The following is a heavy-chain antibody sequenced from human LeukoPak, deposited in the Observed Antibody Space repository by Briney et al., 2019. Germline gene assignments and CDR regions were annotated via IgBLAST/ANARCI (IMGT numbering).Heavy chain of an antibody. V-gene: IGHV4-39*01. Sequence: PSETLSLTCTVSGGSISSSSYDWGWIRQPPGKGLEWIGSIYYSGSTYYNPSLKSRVTISVDTSKNQFSLKLTSVTAADTAVYYCGRHSVGFLTRYYYINYWGQGTLVTVSS. CDR1: GGSISSSSYD. CDR3: GRHSVGFLTRYYYINY. J-gene: IGHJ4*02. CDR2: IYYSGST. D-gene: IGHD3-9*01.